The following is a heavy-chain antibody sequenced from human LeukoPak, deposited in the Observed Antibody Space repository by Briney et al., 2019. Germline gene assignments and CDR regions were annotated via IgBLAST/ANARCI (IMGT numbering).Heavy chain of an antibody. D-gene: IGHD2-2*02. J-gene: IGHJ4*02. CDR2: ISSSSSYI. CDR1: GLTFSSYS. V-gene: IGHV3-21*01. Sequence: GGSLRLSCAASGLTFSSYSMNWVRQAPGKGLEWVSSISSSSSYIYYADSVKGRFTISRDNAKNSLYLQMNSLRAEDTAVYYCARDCSSTSCYTEGFDYWGQGTLVTVSS. CDR3: ARDCSSTSCYTEGFDY.